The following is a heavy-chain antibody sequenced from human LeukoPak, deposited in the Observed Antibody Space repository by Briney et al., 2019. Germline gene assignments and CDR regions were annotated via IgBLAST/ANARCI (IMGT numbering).Heavy chain of an antibody. V-gene: IGHV3-9*01. Sequence: GGSLRLSCAASGFTFDAYAMHWVRQAPGKGLEWVSGINWNSGSIGHADSVKGRFTISRDNAKNSLYLQMNSLRAEDTAVYYCARGTDFWSGYWFDYWGQGTLVTVSS. CDR3: ARGTDFWSGYWFDY. CDR1: GFTFDAYA. D-gene: IGHD3-3*01. CDR2: INWNSGSI. J-gene: IGHJ4*02.